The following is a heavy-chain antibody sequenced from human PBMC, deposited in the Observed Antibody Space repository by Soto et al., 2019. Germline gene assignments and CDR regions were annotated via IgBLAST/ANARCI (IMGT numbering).Heavy chain of an antibody. J-gene: IGHJ1*01. Sequence: PGESLKISCKGSGYSFTNYWIGWVRQMPGKGLEWMGIIFPGDSDTRYSPSFRGQVTISADTSISTAYLQWSSLRASATAIYYCARAPCEFVEPPHFDRWGPGNQVTVSS. D-gene: IGHD3-9*01. CDR3: ARAPCEFVEPPHFDR. CDR1: GYSFTNYW. CDR2: IFPGDSDT. V-gene: IGHV5-51*01.